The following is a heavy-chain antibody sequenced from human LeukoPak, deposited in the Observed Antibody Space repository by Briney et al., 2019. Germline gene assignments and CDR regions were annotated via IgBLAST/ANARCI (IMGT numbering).Heavy chain of an antibody. Sequence: ASVKVSCKASGYTFTSYSIHWVRQAPGQGLEWMGIINPSGASAMYAQKFQGRVTMTRDMSTATVYLDLSSLRFDDTAVYYCARGHGSGSTNWFDPWGQGTLVTVFS. V-gene: IGHV1-46*01. J-gene: IGHJ5*02. CDR1: GYTFTSYS. CDR3: ARGHGSGSTNWFDP. CDR2: INPSGASA. D-gene: IGHD3-10*01.